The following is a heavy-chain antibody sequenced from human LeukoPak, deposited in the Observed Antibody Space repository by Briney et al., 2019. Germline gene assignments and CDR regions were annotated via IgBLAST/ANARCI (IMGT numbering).Heavy chain of an antibody. D-gene: IGHD5-24*01. J-gene: IGHJ5*02. V-gene: IGHV6-1*01. CDR2: TYYRSKWYN. CDR3: ASSVGYNRQSWFDP. CDR1: GXSVSSNTSA. Sequence: PSQTLSLTCAISGXSVSSNTSAWNWIRQSPSRGLEWLGRTYYRSKWYNDFAVSVKSRVTINPDTSKNQFSLQLNSVTPEDTAVYYCASSVGYNRQSWFDPWGQGTLVTVSS.